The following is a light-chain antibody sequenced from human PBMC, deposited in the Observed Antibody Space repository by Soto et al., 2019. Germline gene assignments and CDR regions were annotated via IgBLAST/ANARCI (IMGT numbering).Light chain of an antibody. CDR1: SSNIGAGYD. Sequence: QSVLTQPPSVSGAPGQRVTISCTGSSSNIGAGYDVHWYQQAPGTAPKLLIYDNTNRPSGVPDRFSGSKSGSSASLTISGLQAEDEADYYCQSYDTSLSAWVFGGGTKLTVL. CDR2: DNT. CDR3: QSYDTSLSAWV. J-gene: IGLJ3*02. V-gene: IGLV1-40*01.